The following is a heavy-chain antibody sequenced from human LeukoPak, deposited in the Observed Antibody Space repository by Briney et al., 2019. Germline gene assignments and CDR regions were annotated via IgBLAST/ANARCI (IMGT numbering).Heavy chain of an antibody. CDR1: GFIFSNYA. D-gene: IGHD6-13*01. V-gene: IGHV3-23*01. Sequence: PGGSLRLSCAASGFIFSNYAMTWVRQAPGKGLEWVSAVSHSGAGTYYADSVKGRFTISRDNAKNSLYLQMNSLRAEDTAVYYCARDWQRGIAAAGPAYWGQGTLVTVSS. CDR3: ARDWQRGIAAAGPAY. J-gene: IGHJ4*02. CDR2: VSHSGAGT.